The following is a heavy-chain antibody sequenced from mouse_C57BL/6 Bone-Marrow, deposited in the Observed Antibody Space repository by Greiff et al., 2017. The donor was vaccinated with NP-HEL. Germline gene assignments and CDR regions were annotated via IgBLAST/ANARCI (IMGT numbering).Heavy chain of an antibody. D-gene: IGHD1-1*01. CDR3: ARSNLLLRFYWYFDV. J-gene: IGHJ1*03. Sequence: QVQLQQPGAELARPGASVKLSCKASGYTFTSYGISWVKQRTGQGLEWIGEIYPRSGNTYYNEKFKGKATLTADKSSSTAYMELRSLTSEDSAVYFCARSNLLLRFYWYFDVWGTGTTVTVSS. CDR1: GYTFTSYG. V-gene: IGHV1-81*01. CDR2: IYPRSGNT.